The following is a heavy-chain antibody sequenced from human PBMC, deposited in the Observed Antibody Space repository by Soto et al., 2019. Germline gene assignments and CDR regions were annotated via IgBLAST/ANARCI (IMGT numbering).Heavy chain of an antibody. CDR3: ARTGYDRSGYFVKYYFDY. J-gene: IGHJ4*02. CDR2: ISNDGSNP. Sequence: QVQLVESGGGVVQPERSLRLSCAASGFTFSKYAMHWVRQARGTGLEWVAVISNDGSNPYYADSVKGRFTISRDNSKNILYLQMISLREEDTAVYYCARTGYDRSGYFVKYYFDYRLQGTLVTVSA. V-gene: IGHV3-30-3*01. D-gene: IGHD3-22*01. CDR1: GFTFSKYA.